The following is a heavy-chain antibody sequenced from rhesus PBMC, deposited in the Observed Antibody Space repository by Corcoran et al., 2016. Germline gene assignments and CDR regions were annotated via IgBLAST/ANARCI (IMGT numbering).Heavy chain of an antibody. Sequence: QVQLVQSGAEVKKPGASVKLSCKASGFTFSIYAIRWVRQAPGQGLEWMGELIPLVGITNYAQKFQGRVTITADTSTSTAYMELSSLRSEDTAVYYCARGGTTVAKGLTYFDYWGQGVLVTVSS. V-gene: IGHV1-151*01. J-gene: IGHJ4*01. CDR1: GFTFSIYA. CDR3: ARGGTTVAKGLTYFDY. CDR2: LIPLVGIT. D-gene: IGHD4-29*01.